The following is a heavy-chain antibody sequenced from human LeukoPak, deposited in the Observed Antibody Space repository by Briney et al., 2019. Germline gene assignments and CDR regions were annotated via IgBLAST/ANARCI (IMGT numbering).Heavy chain of an antibody. Sequence: SETLSLTCTVSGGSISSYHWSWIRQPPGKGLEWIGYIYYSGSTNYNPSLKSRVTISVDTSKNQFSLKLSSVTAADTAVYYCARDLDTAYYYFDDWGQGTLVTVSS. D-gene: IGHD5-18*01. V-gene: IGHV4-59*01. CDR2: IYYSGST. CDR3: ARDLDTAYYYFDD. CDR1: GGSISSYH. J-gene: IGHJ4*02.